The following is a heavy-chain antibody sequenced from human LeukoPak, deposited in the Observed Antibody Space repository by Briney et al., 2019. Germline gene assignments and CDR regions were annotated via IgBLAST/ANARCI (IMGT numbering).Heavy chain of an antibody. CDR1: GFTVSSNY. CDR2: IYSGGST. CDR3: ARGAYGGEEGMDV. J-gene: IGHJ6*02. Sequence: GGSPRLSCAASGFTVSSNYMSWVRQAPGRGLEWVSVIYSGGSTYYADSVKGRFTISRDNSKNTLYLQMNSLRAEDTAVYYCARGAYGGEEGMDVWGQGTTVTVSS. V-gene: IGHV3-66*01. D-gene: IGHD4-23*01.